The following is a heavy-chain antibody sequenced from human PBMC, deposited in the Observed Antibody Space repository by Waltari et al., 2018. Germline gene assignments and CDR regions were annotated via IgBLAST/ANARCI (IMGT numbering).Heavy chain of an antibody. J-gene: IGHJ4*02. CDR2: IYHSGST. CDR1: GYSISSGYY. D-gene: IGHD6-13*01. CDR3: AGSSSWYTSHDY. Sequence: QVQLQESGPGLVKPSATLSLTCAVSGYSISSGYYWGWIRQPPGKGLGWIGSIYHSGSTYYNPSLKSRVTISVDTSKNQFSLKRSSVTAADTAVYYCAGSSSWYTSHDYWGQGTLVTVSS. V-gene: IGHV4-38-2*01.